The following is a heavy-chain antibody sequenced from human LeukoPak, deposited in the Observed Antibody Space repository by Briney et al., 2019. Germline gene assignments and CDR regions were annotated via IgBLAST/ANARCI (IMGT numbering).Heavy chain of an antibody. Sequence: TGGSLRLPCAASGFTFSSYWMHWVRQAPGKGLVWVSRINSDGSSTSYADSVKGRFTISRDNAKNTLYLQMNSLRAEDTAVYYCARVRYDSSAFDIWGQGTMVTVSS. D-gene: IGHD3-22*01. J-gene: IGHJ3*02. CDR2: INSDGSST. V-gene: IGHV3-74*01. CDR1: GFTFSSYW. CDR3: ARVRYDSSAFDI.